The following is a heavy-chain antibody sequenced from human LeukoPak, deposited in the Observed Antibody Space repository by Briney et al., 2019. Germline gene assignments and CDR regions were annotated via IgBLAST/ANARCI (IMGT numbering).Heavy chain of an antibody. V-gene: IGHV4-39*07. CDR1: GGSISSSSYY. Sequence: PSETLSLTCTVSGGSISSSSYYWGWIRQPPGKGLEWIGSIYYSGSTNYNPSLKSRATISVDTSKNQFSLKLSSVTAADTAVYYCARRRREQLGFYYYYMDVWGKGTTVTISS. D-gene: IGHD6-13*01. J-gene: IGHJ6*03. CDR3: ARRRREQLGFYYYYMDV. CDR2: IYYSGST.